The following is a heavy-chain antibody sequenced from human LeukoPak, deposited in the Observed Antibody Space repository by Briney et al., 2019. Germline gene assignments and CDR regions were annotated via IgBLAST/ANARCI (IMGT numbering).Heavy chain of an antibody. V-gene: IGHV4-34*01. Sequence: PSETLSLTCAVYGESFSGHYWTWIRQPPGRGLEWIGEINHSGSTTSNPSLNNRATISVGTSKNQFSLKLTSVTAADTAVYYCARPRYGSGSLDSWGQGTLVTVSS. CDR2: INHSGST. CDR3: ARPRYGSGSLDS. CDR1: GESFSGHY. D-gene: IGHD3-10*01. J-gene: IGHJ4*02.